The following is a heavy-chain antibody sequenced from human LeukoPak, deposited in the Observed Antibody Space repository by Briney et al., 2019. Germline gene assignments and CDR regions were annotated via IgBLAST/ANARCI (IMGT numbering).Heavy chain of an antibody. CDR2: INHSGST. CDR1: GGSFSGYY. D-gene: IGHD2-2*01. Sequence: SETLSLTCAVYGGSFSGYYWSWIRQPPGKGLEWIGEINHSGSTNYNPSLKSRVTISVDTSKNQFSLKLSSVTAADTAVYYCARGKVDELGYCSSTSCYEPDYWGQGTLVTVSS. CDR3: ARGKVDELGYCSSTSCYEPDY. J-gene: IGHJ4*02. V-gene: IGHV4-34*01.